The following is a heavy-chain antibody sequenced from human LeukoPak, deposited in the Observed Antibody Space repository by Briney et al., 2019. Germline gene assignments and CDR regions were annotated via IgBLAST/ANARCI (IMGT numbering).Heavy chain of an antibody. Sequence: GGSLRLSCATSGFTFSSYWMRWVRQAPGKGLEWVANIKQDGGETYYVDTVKGRVTISRDNAKNSLYLQMHSLRAEDTAVYYCPRGSVVPAAMTYYYYYGMDVWGQGTTVTVSS. J-gene: IGHJ6*02. CDR1: GFTFSSYW. D-gene: IGHD2-2*01. CDR3: PRGSVVPAAMTYYYYYGMDV. V-gene: IGHV3-7*01. CDR2: IKQDGGET.